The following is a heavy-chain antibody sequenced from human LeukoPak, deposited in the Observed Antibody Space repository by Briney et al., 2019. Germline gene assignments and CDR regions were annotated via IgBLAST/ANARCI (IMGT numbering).Heavy chain of an antibody. CDR2: ISYDGSNK. Sequence: GGSLRLSCAASGFTFSSYAMHWVRQAPGKGLEWVAVISYDGSNKYYADSVKSRFTISRDNSKNTLYLQMNSLRAEDTAVYYCARDIGDYWGQGTLVTVSS. D-gene: IGHD3-10*01. CDR1: GFTFSSYA. V-gene: IGHV3-30-3*01. J-gene: IGHJ4*02. CDR3: ARDIGDY.